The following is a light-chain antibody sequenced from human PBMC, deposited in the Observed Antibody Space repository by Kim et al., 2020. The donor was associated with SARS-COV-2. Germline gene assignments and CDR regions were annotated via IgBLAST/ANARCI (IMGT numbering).Light chain of an antibody. CDR2: EAS. J-gene: IGKJ5*01. CDR1: QGVSNY. V-gene: IGKV3-11*01. Sequence: LSLPPRDSATISCRASQGVSNYLAWYQQKPGQAPRLLIYEASKRAAGIPARFSGSGSGTDFTLTISRLEPGDSAVYFCQQRGSFGQGTRLEIK. CDR3: QQRGS.